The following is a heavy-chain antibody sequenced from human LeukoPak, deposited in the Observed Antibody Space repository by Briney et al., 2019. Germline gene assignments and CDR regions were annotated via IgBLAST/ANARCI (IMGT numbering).Heavy chain of an antibody. CDR3: TTDLTYYDSSGYYLTFDY. J-gene: IGHJ4*02. CDR1: GFTFTNAW. CDR2: IKGKTDGGTT. V-gene: IGHV3-15*07. D-gene: IGHD3-22*01. Sequence: GGSLRLSCAASGFTFTNAWMNWVRQAPGRGLEWVGRIKGKTDGGTTDYAAPVKGRFTISRDDSKSTLYLQMNSLKIEDTAVYYCTTDLTYYDSSGYYLTFDYWGQGTLVTVSS.